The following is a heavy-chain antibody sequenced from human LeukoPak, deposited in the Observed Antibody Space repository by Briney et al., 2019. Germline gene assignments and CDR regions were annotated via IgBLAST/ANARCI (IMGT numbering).Heavy chain of an antibody. D-gene: IGHD3-10*01. Sequence: PSETLSLTCTVSGGSISSYYWSWIRRPPGKGLEWIGYIYYSGSTNYNPSLKSRVTISVDTSKNQFSLKLSSVTAADTAVYYCARQGGSGSLNFDYWGQGTLVTVSS. J-gene: IGHJ4*02. CDR2: IYYSGST. CDR3: ARQGGSGSLNFDY. CDR1: GGSISSYY. V-gene: IGHV4-59*08.